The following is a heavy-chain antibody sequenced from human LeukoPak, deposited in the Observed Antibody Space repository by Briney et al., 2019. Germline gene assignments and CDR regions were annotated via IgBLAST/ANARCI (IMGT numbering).Heavy chain of an antibody. CDR2: IYYSGST. CDR3: ARGSYYDFWSGYYTGMSEYNWFDP. Sequence: PSETLSLTCTVSGGSISSYCWSWIRQPPGKGLEWIGYIYYSGSTNYNPSLKSRVTISVDTSKNQFSLKLSSVTAADTAVYYCARGSYYDFWSGYYTGMSEYNWFDPWGQGTLVTVSS. D-gene: IGHD3-3*01. J-gene: IGHJ5*02. CDR1: GGSISSYC. V-gene: IGHV4-59*01.